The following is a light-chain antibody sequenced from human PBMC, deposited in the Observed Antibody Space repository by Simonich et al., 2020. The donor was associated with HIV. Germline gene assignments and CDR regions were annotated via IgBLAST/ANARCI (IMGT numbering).Light chain of an antibody. CDR1: QSIDNW. CDR3: QQYYSYPPT. V-gene: IGKV1-5*03. CDR2: EAS. J-gene: IGKJ4*01. Sequence: DIQMTQSPSTLSAHVGDRVTITFRASQSIDNWLAWYQQKPGKAPKLLIYEASSLQSGVPSRFSGSGSGAEFTLTISSLQPDDFATYYCQQYYSYPPTFGGGTKVEIK.